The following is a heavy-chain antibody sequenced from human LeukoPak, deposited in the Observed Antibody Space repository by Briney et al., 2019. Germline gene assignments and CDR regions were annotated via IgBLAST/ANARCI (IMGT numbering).Heavy chain of an antibody. CDR2: IKQDVSEK. CDR3: ARDFDYYDSSGYYDY. J-gene: IGHJ4*02. D-gene: IGHD3-22*01. Sequence: PGGALRLSCAASGFTFSSYWMSWVRQAPGKGLEWVANIKQDVSEKYYVDSVKGRLTISRDNAKNSLYLQMNSLRAEDTAVYYCARDFDYYDSSGYYDYWGQGTLVSVS. V-gene: IGHV3-7*01. CDR1: GFTFSSYW.